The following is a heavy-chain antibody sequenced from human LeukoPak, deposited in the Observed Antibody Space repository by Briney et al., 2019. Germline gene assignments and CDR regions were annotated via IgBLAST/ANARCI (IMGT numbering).Heavy chain of an antibody. Sequence: GGSLRLSCEASGFTFSSYSMNWVRQAPGKGLEWVSFISTSSTYTYYADSVKGRFTISRDNAKNSLYLQMNSLRAEDTAVYYCASLHYDSSGHPDYWGQGTLVTVSS. CDR2: ISTSSTYT. V-gene: IGHV3-21*01. CDR1: GFTFSSYS. CDR3: ASLHYDSSGHPDY. J-gene: IGHJ4*02. D-gene: IGHD3-22*01.